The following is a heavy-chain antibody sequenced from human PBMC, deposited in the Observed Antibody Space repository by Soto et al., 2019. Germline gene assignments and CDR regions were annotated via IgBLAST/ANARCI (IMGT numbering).Heavy chain of an antibody. Sequence: GSLRLSCAASGFSFSNYWMSWVRQAPGKGLEWVANINQDGSAKYYVDSVKGRFTISRDNAKNTVYLQLDSLTTGDTAVYYCARDPTGGYFHYDYWGQGALVTVSS. CDR2: INQDGSAK. CDR1: GFSFSNYW. V-gene: IGHV3-7*01. J-gene: IGHJ4*02. D-gene: IGHD1-26*01. CDR3: ARDPTGGYFHYDY.